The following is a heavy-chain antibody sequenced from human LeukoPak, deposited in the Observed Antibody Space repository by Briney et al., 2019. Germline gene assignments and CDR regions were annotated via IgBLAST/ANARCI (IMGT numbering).Heavy chain of an antibody. CDR3: ARVCSSGTYLYYYYYMDV. V-gene: IGHV1-2*02. CDR1: GYTFTGYY. J-gene: IGHJ6*03. Sequence: GASVKVSCKASGYTFTGYYMHWVRQAPGQGLEWMGWINPNSGGTNYAQKFQGRVTMTTDTSTSTAYMELRSLRSDDTAVYYCARVCSSGTYLYYYYYMDVWGKGTTVTVSS. D-gene: IGHD6-19*01. CDR2: INPNSGGT.